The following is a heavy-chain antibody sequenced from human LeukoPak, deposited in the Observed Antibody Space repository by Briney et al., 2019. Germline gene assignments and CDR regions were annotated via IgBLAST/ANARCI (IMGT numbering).Heavy chain of an antibody. CDR1: GGTFSSYA. V-gene: IGHV1-69*05. J-gene: IGHJ6*03. Sequence: GASVKVSCKASGGTFSSYAISWVRQAPGQGLEWMGGIIPIFGTANYAQKFQGRVTITTDESTSTAYMELSSLRSEDTAVYYCARGREVVVPAAMDYYYYMDVWGKGTAVTVSS. CDR2: IIPIFGTA. D-gene: IGHD2-2*01. CDR3: ARGREVVVPAAMDYYYYMDV.